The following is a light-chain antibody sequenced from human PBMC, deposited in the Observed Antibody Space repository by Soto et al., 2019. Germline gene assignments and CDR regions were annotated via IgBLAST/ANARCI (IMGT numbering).Light chain of an antibody. CDR3: QQYGSSPLT. V-gene: IGKV3-20*01. CDR1: QSVSSSY. Sequence: EIVLTQSPGTLSLSRGERVTLSCRASQSVSSSYLAWYQQKPGQAPRLLIYGASSRATGIPDRFSGSGSGTDLTLTISSLEAEDFAFYYCQQYGSSPLTFGGGTKVDIK. CDR2: GAS. J-gene: IGKJ4*01.